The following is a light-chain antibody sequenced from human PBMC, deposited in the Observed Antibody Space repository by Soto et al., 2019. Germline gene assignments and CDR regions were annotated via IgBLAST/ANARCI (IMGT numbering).Light chain of an antibody. CDR3: AAWDDILNIVV. CDR2: TPN. V-gene: IGLV1-44*01. CDR1: RSNIGKNT. Sequence: QSVLTQPPSMSASPGQTITISCSGARSNIGKNTLNWFQQLPGTAPHLLISTPNHRPSGVRDRFSASYSGTSASLTTSGLRSDDEADYYCAAWDDILNIVVFGGGTKLTVL. J-gene: IGLJ2*01.